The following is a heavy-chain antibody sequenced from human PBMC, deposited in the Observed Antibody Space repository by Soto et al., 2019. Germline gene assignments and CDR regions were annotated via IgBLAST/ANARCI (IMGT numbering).Heavy chain of an antibody. CDR1: GGSFSGYY. J-gene: IGHJ4*02. Sequence: SETLCLTCAVYGGSFSGYYWSWIRQPPGKGLEWIGEINHSGSTNYNPSLKSRVTISVDTSKNQFSLKLSSVTAADTAVYYCARGKGVLLWFGELFGFDYWGPGTLVTVSS. V-gene: IGHV4-34*01. CDR2: INHSGST. D-gene: IGHD3-10*01. CDR3: ARGKGVLLWFGELFGFDY.